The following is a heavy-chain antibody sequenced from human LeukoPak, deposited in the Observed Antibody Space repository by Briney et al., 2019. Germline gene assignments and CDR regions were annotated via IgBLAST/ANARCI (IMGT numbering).Heavy chain of an antibody. J-gene: IGHJ1*01. CDR3: AKELAVAGALDH. V-gene: IGHV3-30*02. D-gene: IGHD6-19*01. Sequence: GGSLRLSCAASGFTFSSYGMHWVRQAPGKGLELVAFIRYDGSNKYYVDSVKGRFTISRDNSKNTLYLQMNSLRAEDTAVYYCAKELAVAGALDHWGQGTLVTVSS. CDR1: GFTFSSYG. CDR2: IRYDGSNK.